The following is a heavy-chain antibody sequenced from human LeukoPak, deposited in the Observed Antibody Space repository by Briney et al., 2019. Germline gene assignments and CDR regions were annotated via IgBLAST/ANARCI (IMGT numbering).Heavy chain of an antibody. CDR3: ARARLGELLWFGELLYPFDY. CDR1: GYTFTGYY. D-gene: IGHD3-10*01. V-gene: IGHV1-2*02. CDR2: INPNSGGT. J-gene: IGHJ4*02. Sequence: ASVKVSCKASGYTFTGYYMHWVRQAPGQGLEWMGWINPNSGGTNYAQKFQGRVTMTRDTSISTAYMELSRLRSDDTAVYYCARARLGELLWFGELLYPFDYWGQGTLVTVSS.